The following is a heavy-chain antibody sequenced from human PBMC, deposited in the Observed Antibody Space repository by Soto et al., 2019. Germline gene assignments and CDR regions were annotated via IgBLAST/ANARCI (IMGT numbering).Heavy chain of an antibody. D-gene: IGHD2-15*01. V-gene: IGHV3-15*01. CDR1: GFTFIHAW. Sequence: PGWSLRLACASSGFTFIHAWMSWVRQAPGKGLEWVGRIKSKADGETKDYGAPVRGRFTISRDDAKDTLYLQMNSLRIEDTAVYYCCVVKRLDQYSTSGYWFDPWGPGTLVTVSS. J-gene: IGHJ5*02. CDR3: CVVKRLDQYSTSGYWFDP. CDR2: IKSKADGETK.